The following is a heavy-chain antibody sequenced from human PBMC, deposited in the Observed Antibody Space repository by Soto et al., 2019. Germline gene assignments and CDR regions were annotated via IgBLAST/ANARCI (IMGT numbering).Heavy chain of an antibody. Sequence: ASVKVSCKASGGTFSSYAISWVRQAPGQGLEWMGGIIPIFGTANYAQKLQGRVTISADESTSTAYIELSSLRSEDTAVYYCAVSGGYSYGEIDYWGQGTLVTVSS. J-gene: IGHJ4*02. CDR1: GGTFSSYA. CDR2: IIPIFGTA. CDR3: AVSGGYSYGEIDY. D-gene: IGHD5-18*01. V-gene: IGHV1-69*13.